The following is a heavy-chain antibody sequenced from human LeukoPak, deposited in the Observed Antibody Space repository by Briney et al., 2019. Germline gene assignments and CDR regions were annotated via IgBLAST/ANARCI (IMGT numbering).Heavy chain of an antibody. Sequence: SGTLSLTCAVSGGSISSSNWWSWVRQPPGKGLEWIGEIYHSGSTNYNPSLKSRVTISVDKSKNQFSLKLSSVTAADTAVYYCARARERSITIFGVVISPAVAFDIWGQGTMDTVSS. D-gene: IGHD3-3*01. V-gene: IGHV4-4*02. CDR2: IYHSGST. J-gene: IGHJ3*02. CDR3: ARARERSITIFGVVISPAVAFDI. CDR1: GGSISSSNW.